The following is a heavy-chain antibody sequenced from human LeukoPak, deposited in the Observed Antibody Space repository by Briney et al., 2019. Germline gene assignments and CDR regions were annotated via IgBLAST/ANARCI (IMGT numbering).Heavy chain of an antibody. CDR2: ISGSSSIF. J-gene: IGHJ1*01. CDR3: TKDRVSSGWYEYFQY. V-gene: IGHV3-48*02. D-gene: IGHD6-19*01. Sequence: GGSLRLSCAASGFTFSTYSMNWVRQAPGKGLEWLSYISGSSSIFYYADSVKGRFTISRDNAKNSLYLQVNSLRDEDTAVYYCTKDRVSSGWYEYFQYWGQGTLVTVSS. CDR1: GFTFSTYS.